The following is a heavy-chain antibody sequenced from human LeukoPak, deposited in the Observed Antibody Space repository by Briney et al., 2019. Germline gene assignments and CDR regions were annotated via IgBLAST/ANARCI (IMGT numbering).Heavy chain of an antibody. CDR3: ARETYCSGGSCYPYYFDY. CDR1: GFTFSSYS. V-gene: IGHV3-48*01. D-gene: IGHD2-15*01. Sequence: PGGSLRLSCAASGFTFSSYSMNWVRQAPGKGLEWVSYISSSSSTIYYADSVKDRFTISRDNAKNSLYLQMNSLRAEDTAVYYCARETYCSGGSCYPYYFDYWGQGTLVTVSS. CDR2: ISSSSSTI. J-gene: IGHJ4*02.